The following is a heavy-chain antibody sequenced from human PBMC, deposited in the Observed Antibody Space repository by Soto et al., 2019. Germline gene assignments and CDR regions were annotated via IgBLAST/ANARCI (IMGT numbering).Heavy chain of an antibody. V-gene: IGHV3-7*05. CDR1: GFTFNSYW. Sequence: EVQLVESGGGLVQPGGSLRLSCSGSGFTFNSYWMSGVRQAPGKGLEWVANIKHDGSEKYYVDSVKGRFTISRDNAKNSLYLQMTSLRAEDTALYYCTLRRVAARDFFDYWGQGTLVTVSS. J-gene: IGHJ4*02. CDR2: IKHDGSEK. D-gene: IGHD2-15*01. CDR3: TLRRVAARDFFDY.